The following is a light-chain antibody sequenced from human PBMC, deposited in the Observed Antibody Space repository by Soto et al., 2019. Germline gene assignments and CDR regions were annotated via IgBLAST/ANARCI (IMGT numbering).Light chain of an antibody. CDR3: FSYAGDSTWV. V-gene: IGLV2-23*02. CDR2: EVT. Sequence: QSALTQPASVSGSPGQSITISCTGTRSDIGSYNSIAWYQQHPGKAPRVMIFEVTKRPSGISNRFSGSKSGITASLTISGLQAEDEAAYFCFSYAGDSTWVFGGGTKVTVL. J-gene: IGLJ3*02. CDR1: RSDIGSYNS.